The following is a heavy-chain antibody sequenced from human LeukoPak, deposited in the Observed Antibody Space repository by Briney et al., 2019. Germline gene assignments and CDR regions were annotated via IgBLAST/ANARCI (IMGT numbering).Heavy chain of an antibody. CDR2: ISNSGGRT. CDR3: ARPRYGGDSGEFDS. CDR1: GFTFSSYA. V-gene: IGHV3-23*01. J-gene: IGHJ4*02. Sequence: GGSLRLSCAASGFTFSSYAMSWVRQAPGKGLEWVSSISNSGGRTFYTDSVKGRFTISRDNAKNSLFMQMNSLRAEDTAVYYCARPRYGGDSGEFDSWGQGTLVIVSS. D-gene: IGHD4-23*01.